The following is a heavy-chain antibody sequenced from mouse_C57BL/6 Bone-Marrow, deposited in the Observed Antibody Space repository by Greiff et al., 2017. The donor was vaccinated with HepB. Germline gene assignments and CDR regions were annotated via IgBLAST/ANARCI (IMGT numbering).Heavy chain of an antibody. V-gene: IGHV5-17*02. Sequence: VMLVESGGGLVQPGGSRKLSCAVSGFTLSSFGIHWVRQAPEKGLEWVAYISSGGTTIYYADTVKGRFTISRDNPRNTLFLQMTSLRSEDTAMYYCAKYGNYVGYAMDYWGQGTSVTVSS. D-gene: IGHD2-10*02. CDR3: AKYGNYVGYAMDY. CDR2: ISSGGTTI. J-gene: IGHJ4*01. CDR1: GFTLSSFG.